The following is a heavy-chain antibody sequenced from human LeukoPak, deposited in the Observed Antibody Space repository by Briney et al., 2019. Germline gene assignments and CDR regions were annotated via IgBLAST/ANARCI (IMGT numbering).Heavy chain of an antibody. CDR1: GGSISSGDYY. CDR3: AREGYCSGGSCYSGIDY. J-gene: IGHJ4*02. V-gene: IGHV4-30-4*01. Sequence: SQTLSLTCTVSGGSISSGDYYWSWLRQPPGEGLEWIGYIYYSGSTYYNPSLKSRFTISVDTSKNQFPLKLSSVTAADTAVYYCAREGYCSGGSCYSGIDYWGQGTLVTVSS. D-gene: IGHD2-15*01. CDR2: IYYSGST.